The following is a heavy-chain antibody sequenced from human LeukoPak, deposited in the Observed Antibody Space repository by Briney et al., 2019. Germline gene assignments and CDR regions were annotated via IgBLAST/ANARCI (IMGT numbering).Heavy chain of an antibody. CDR1: GYTFTGYY. CDR3: ARELRLGELSWYYFDY. Sequence: ASVKVSCKASGYTFTGYYMHWVRQAPGQGLEWMGWINPNSGGTNYAQRFQGRVTMTRDTSSSTAYMELSRLRSDDTAVYYCARELRLGELSWYYFDYWGQGTLVTVSS. V-gene: IGHV1-2*02. J-gene: IGHJ4*02. D-gene: IGHD3-16*02. CDR2: INPNSGGT.